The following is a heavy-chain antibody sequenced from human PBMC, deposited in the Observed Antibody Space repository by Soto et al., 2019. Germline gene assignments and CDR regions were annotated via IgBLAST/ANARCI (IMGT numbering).Heavy chain of an antibody. Sequence: QVRLHESGPGLVKPSETLSLTCTVSTDSFNDYYWSWIRQPPGKGLEWIGSIYHTGNTNYNPSLESRGSISVDTSKIQFALSLSSVTAADTAVYYCARDVGIHDAFDIWGQGTLVTVSS. D-gene: IGHD5-18*01. CDR1: TDSFNDYY. J-gene: IGHJ3*02. CDR2: IYHTGNT. CDR3: ARDVGIHDAFDI. V-gene: IGHV4-59*13.